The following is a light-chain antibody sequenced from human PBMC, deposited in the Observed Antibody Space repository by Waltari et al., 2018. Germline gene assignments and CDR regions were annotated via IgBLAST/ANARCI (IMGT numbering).Light chain of an antibody. CDR3: QHYVSLPVT. V-gene: IGKV3-20*01. CDR1: QSVGRS. Sequence: EILLTQSQGTLSFSPGERATLSCRASQSVGRSLAWYQQKPGQPPRLLIYGTSNRATGTPDRFSGGGAGTDFSLTISRLEPEYVAVYYWQHYVSLPVTFGQGTKVEIK. J-gene: IGKJ1*01. CDR2: GTS.